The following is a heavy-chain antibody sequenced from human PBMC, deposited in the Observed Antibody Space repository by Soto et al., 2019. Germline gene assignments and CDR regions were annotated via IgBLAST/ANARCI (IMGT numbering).Heavy chain of an antibody. CDR3: ARDPVAGTYFGY. Sequence: QVQLVQSGAEVKKPGASVKVSCKASGYTFTTYGISWVRQDPGQGLEWMGWINAYNGNTNYAQKLQGRVTMTTDTSTSTAFMELRILRSDDTSVYYCARDPVAGTYFGYWGQGTLVTVSS. D-gene: IGHD6-19*01. J-gene: IGHJ4*02. V-gene: IGHV1-18*01. CDR1: GYTFTTYG. CDR2: INAYNGNT.